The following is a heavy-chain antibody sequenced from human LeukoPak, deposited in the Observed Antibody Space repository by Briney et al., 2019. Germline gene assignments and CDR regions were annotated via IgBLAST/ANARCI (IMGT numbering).Heavy chain of an antibody. Sequence: GGSLRLSCAASGFTFSSYSMNWVRQAPGKGLEWVSSISSSSSYIYYADSVKGRFTISRDNAKNSLYLQMNSLRAEDTAVYYCATDFYGYSAVYFDYWGQGTLVTVSS. D-gene: IGHD4-17*01. CDR3: ATDFYGYSAVYFDY. CDR2: ISSSSSYI. J-gene: IGHJ4*02. V-gene: IGHV3-21*01. CDR1: GFTFSSYS.